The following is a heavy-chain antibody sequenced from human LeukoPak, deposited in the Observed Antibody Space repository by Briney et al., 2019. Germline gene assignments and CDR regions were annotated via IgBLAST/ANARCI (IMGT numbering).Heavy chain of an antibody. V-gene: IGHV3-49*03. J-gene: IGHJ6*02. CDR2: IRSKAYGGTT. D-gene: IGHD2-2*01. CDR1: GFTFGDYT. Sequence: PGGSLRLSCTASGFTFGDYTMSWFRQAPGKGLEWVGFIRSKAYGGTTEYAASVKGRFTISRDDSKSIAYLQMNSLRAEDTAVYYCGRGGVPASIDVWGRGTTVIVSS. CDR3: GRGGVPASIDV.